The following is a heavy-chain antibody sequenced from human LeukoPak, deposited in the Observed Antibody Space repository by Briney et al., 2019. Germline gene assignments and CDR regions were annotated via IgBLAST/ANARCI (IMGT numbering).Heavy chain of an antibody. CDR2: IFYSGST. D-gene: IGHD3-3*01. CDR3: ARHGSGYYFFDY. J-gene: IGHJ4*02. V-gene: IGHV4-61*08. Sequence: SETLFLTCAVSGGSISSGGYSWSWIRQPPGKGLEWIGYIFYSGSTNYNPSLKSRVTISVDTSKNQFSLKLSSVTAADTAVYYCARHGSGYYFFDYWGQGTLVTVSS. CDR1: GGSISSGGYS.